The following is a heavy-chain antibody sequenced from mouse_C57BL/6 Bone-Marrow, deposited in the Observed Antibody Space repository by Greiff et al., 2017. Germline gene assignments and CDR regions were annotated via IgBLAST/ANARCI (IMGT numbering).Heavy chain of an antibody. CDR1: GYAFTNYL. Sequence: VQLQESGAELVRPGTSVKVSCKASGYAFTNYLIEWVKQRPGQGLEWIGVINPGSGGTNYNEKFKGKATLTADKSSSTAYMQLSSLTSEDSAVYFCARDEDYWGQGTSVTVSS. CDR2: INPGSGGT. J-gene: IGHJ4*01. CDR3: ARDEDY. V-gene: IGHV1-54*01.